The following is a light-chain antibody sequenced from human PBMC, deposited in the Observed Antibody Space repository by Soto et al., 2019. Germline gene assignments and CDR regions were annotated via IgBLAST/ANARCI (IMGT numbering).Light chain of an antibody. CDR3: SSYTSSSTPLYV. V-gene: IGLV2-14*01. CDR1: SSDVGGYNY. CDR2: DVS. Sequence: QSVLSEGGVVNEAPGQAFPINKNKNSSDVGGYNYVSWYQQHPGKAPKLMIYDVSNRPSGVSNRFSGSKSGNTASLTISGLQAEDEADYYCSSYTSSSTPLYVFGTGTKVTVL. J-gene: IGLJ1*01.